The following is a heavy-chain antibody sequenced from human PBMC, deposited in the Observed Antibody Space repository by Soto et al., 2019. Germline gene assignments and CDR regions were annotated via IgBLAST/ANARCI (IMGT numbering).Heavy chain of an antibody. V-gene: IGHV4-39*01. CDR1: GASITSNTYY. D-gene: IGHD3-10*01. Sequence: SETLSLTCSVSGASITSNTYYWGWVRQSPGKRLEWIGSTYYSGNTYYNPSLKSRVTMTVDTSKNQFSLHLSSVTAADTAVYYRETQWPQLWFGDFEYWGQGILVTVSS. J-gene: IGHJ4*02. CDR2: TYYSGNT. CDR3: ETQWPQLWFGDFEY.